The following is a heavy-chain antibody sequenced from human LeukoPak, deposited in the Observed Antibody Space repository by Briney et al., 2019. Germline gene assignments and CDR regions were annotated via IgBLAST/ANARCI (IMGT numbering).Heavy chain of an antibody. J-gene: IGHJ4*02. CDR2: INPNSGDS. CDR1: GYTFTGYY. Sequence: ASVKVSCKASGYTFTGYYMHWVRQAPGQGLEWMGWINPNSGDSNIAQNFQIRVTMTRDKSISTIYMELRRLRFDGTAVYYCARGRDEIDYWGQGTLVTVSS. D-gene: IGHD3-10*01. V-gene: IGHV1-2*02. CDR3: ARGRDEIDY.